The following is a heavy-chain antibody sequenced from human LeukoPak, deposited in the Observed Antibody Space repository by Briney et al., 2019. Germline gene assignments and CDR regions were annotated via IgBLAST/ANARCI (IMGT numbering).Heavy chain of an antibody. CDR1: GFTFSSHA. CDR3: ASGTTVEYFDY. D-gene: IGHD4-11*01. Sequence: GGSLRLSCAASGFTFSSHAMVWVRQAPGKGLEWVSFISHDGSESFHTESVKGRFTISRDNFKNTVDLQVSGLKEEDTAVYYCASGTTVEYFDYWGQGTLVTVSS. J-gene: IGHJ4*02. V-gene: IGHV3-30-3*01. CDR2: ISHDGSES.